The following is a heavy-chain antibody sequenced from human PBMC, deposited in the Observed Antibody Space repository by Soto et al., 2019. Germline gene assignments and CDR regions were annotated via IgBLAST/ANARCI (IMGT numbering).Heavy chain of an antibody. V-gene: IGHV4-31*03. D-gene: IGHD1-1*01. J-gene: IGHJ5*02. CDR3: ARLENWFGP. CDR1: GGSITSGGCY. CDR2: FHYSGST. Sequence: QVQLQESGPGLVKPSQTLSLTCTVSGGSITSGGCYWCWSRQHPGKGLEWIGYFHYSGSTYYNPSLKSRVTISVDTSKNQFSLKLSSVTAADTAVYYCARLENWFGPWGQGTLVTVSS.